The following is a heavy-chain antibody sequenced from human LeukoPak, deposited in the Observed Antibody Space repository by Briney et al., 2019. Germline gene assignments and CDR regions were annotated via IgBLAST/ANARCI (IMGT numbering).Heavy chain of an antibody. CDR2: INPNSGGT. D-gene: IGHD6-6*01. J-gene: IGHJ5*02. CDR1: EYTFTGYY. Sequence: GASVKVSCKASEYTFTGYYMHWVRQAPGQGLEWMGWINPNSGGTNYAQKFQGRVTMTRDTSISTAYLQWSSLKASDTAMYYCARRGGYSSSSGVWFDPWGQGALVTVSS. CDR3: ARRGGYSSSSGVWFDP. V-gene: IGHV1-2*02.